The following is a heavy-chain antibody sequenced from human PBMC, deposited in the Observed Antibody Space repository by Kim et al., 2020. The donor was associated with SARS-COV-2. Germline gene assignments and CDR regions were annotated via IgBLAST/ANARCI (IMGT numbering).Heavy chain of an antibody. CDR1: GGSFSGYY. CDR3: ARGLGPPRYSSSWFDY. Sequence: SETLSLTCAVYGGSFSGYYWSWIRQPPGKGLEWIGEINHSGSTNYNPSLKSRVTISVDTSKNQFSPKLSSVTAADTAVYYCARGLGPPRYSSSWFDYWGQGTLVTVSS. D-gene: IGHD6-13*01. CDR2: INHSGST. V-gene: IGHV4-34*01. J-gene: IGHJ4*02.